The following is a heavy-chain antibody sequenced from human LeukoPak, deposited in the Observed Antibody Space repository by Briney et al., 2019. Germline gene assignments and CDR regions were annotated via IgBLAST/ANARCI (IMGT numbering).Heavy chain of an antibody. CDR1: GGSFSGYY. CDR2: INHSGST. D-gene: IGHD6-19*01. J-gene: IGHJ4*02. Sequence: SETLSLTCAVYGGSFSGYYWSWIRQPPGKGLEWIGEINHSGSTNYNPSLKSRVTISVDTSKNQFSLKLSSVTAADTAVYYCARGRGYSSGWRTRTFDYWGQGTLVTVSS. CDR3: ARGRGYSSGWRTRTFDY. V-gene: IGHV4-34*01.